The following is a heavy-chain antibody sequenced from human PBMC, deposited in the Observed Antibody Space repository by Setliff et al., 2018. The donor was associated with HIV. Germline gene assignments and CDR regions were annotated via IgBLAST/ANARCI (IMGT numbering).Heavy chain of an antibody. Sequence: SETLSLTCAVYGGSLSSYYWRWVRQPPGKGLEWIGDVSHTGSTNYNPSLKSRITISADTPKNQFSLKLSSATAADTAVYYCAREGTYSGTYWVRRVASFDIWGQGTMVTVSS. D-gene: IGHD1-26*01. CDR3: AREGTYSGTYWVRRVASFDI. CDR2: VSHTGST. CDR1: GGSLSSYY. V-gene: IGHV4-34*01. J-gene: IGHJ3*02.